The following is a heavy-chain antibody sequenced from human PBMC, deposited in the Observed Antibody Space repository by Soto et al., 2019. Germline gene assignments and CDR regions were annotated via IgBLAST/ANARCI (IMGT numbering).Heavy chain of an antibody. CDR2: ISYDGSNK. CDR1: GFTFISYA. Sequence: GGSLRLSCAASGFTFISYAMHWVRQAPGKGLEWVAVISYDGSNKYYADSVKGRFTISRDNSKNTLYLQMNSLRAEDTAVYYCAVVLVPAAMNYYYGMDVWGQGTTVTVSS. CDR3: AVVLVPAAMNYYYGMDV. D-gene: IGHD2-2*01. J-gene: IGHJ6*02. V-gene: IGHV3-30-3*01.